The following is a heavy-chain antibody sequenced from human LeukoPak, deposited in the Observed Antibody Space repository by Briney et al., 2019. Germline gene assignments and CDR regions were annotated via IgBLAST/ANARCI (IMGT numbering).Heavy chain of an antibody. CDR1: GYTFTYRY. CDR3: ARVGRVTIFGVVQQLYYYYGMDV. Sequence: GASVKVSCKASGYTFTYRYLHWVRQAPGQALEWMGWITPFNGNTNYAQKFQDRVTMTRDTSTSTVYMELSSLRSEDTAVYYCARVGRVTIFGVVQQLYYYYGMDVWGQGTTVTVSS. D-gene: IGHD3-3*01. J-gene: IGHJ6*02. CDR2: ITPFNGNT. V-gene: IGHV1-45*02.